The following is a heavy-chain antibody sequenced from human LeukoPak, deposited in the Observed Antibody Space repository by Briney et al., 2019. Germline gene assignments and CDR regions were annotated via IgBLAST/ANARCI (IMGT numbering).Heavy chain of an antibody. Sequence: ASVTVSCTASGGTFISYAISWVRQAPGQGLEWMGGIIPIFGTANYAQKFQGRVTITADESTRTAYMELSSLISEDTAVYYCLAGFGSSWYDCYLDLWGRGTLVTVSS. J-gene: IGHJ2*01. D-gene: IGHD6-13*01. CDR3: LAGFGSSWYDCYLDL. CDR2: IIPIFGTA. CDR1: GGTFISYA. V-gene: IGHV1-69*13.